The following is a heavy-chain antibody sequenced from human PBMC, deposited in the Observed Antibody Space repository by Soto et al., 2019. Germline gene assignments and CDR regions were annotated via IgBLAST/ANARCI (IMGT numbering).Heavy chain of an antibody. CDR2: ISYDGHNM. Sequence: QVQLVESGGGVVQPGRSLRLSCAASRFTFSNYAIHWVRQAPGKGLEWVAIISYDGHNMYYADSVKGRFTISRDNSKNTLYLQMTSLRAEDTAVYYCAVLELYVDYYGLDVWGQGTTVTVPS. V-gene: IGHV3-30-3*01. CDR1: RFTFSNYA. D-gene: IGHD1-7*01. CDR3: AVLELYVDYYGLDV. J-gene: IGHJ6*02.